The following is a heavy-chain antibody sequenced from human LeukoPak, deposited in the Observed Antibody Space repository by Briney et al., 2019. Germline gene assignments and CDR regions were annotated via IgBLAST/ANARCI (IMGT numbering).Heavy chain of an antibody. CDR1: GFTFSSHW. V-gene: IGHV3-74*01. CDR2: INSDGSTT. CDR3: ARGGRKDTAMVSTFDY. J-gene: IGHJ4*02. Sequence: GGSLRLSCAASGFTFSSHWMHWVRQAPGKGLVWVSRINSDGSTTTYADSVKGRFAISRDNANNTLSLQMDSLRAEDTAVYYCARGGRKDTAMVSTFDYWGQGTLVTVSS. D-gene: IGHD5-18*01.